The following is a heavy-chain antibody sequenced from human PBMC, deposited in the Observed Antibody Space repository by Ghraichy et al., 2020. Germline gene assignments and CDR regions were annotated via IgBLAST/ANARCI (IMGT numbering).Heavy chain of an antibody. J-gene: IGHJ4*02. Sequence: SETLSLTCAVYGGSFSGYNWSWIRQPPGKGLEWIGEINHSERTNYNPSLKSRVAITVDTSKNQFSLKLKSVTDADTAVYYCARKWEVLQAIDSWGQGTLVTVSS. V-gene: IGHV4-34*01. D-gene: IGHD1-26*01. CDR3: ARKWEVLQAIDS. CDR1: GGSFSGYN. CDR2: INHSERT.